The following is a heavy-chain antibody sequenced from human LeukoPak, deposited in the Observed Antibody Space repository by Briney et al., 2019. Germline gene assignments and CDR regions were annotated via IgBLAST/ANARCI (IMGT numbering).Heavy chain of an antibody. CDR1: GFTFSDYY. V-gene: IGHV3-11*04. CDR2: ISSSGSTI. J-gene: IGHJ4*02. CDR3: ARDALIVVVPAAIDY. Sequence: GGSLRLSCAASGFTFSDYYMSWIRQAPGKGLEWVSYISSSGSTIYYADSVKGRFTISRDNAKNSLYLQMNSLRAEDTAVYYCARDALIVVVPAAIDYWGQGTLVTVSS. D-gene: IGHD2-2*02.